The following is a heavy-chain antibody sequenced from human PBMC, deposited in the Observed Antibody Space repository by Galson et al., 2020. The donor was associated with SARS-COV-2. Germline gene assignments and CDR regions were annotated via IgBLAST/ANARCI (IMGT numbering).Heavy chain of an antibody. CDR3: ARDHVGGYSYIFDY. Sequence: GGSLRLSCAASGFTFSSYAMHWVRQAPGKGLEWVAVISYDGSNKYYADSVKGRFTISRDNSKNTLYLQMNSLRAEDTAVYYCARDHVGGYSYIFDYWGQGTLVTVS. J-gene: IGHJ4*02. CDR1: GFTFSSYA. D-gene: IGHD5-18*01. V-gene: IGHV3-30-3*01. CDR2: ISYDGSNK.